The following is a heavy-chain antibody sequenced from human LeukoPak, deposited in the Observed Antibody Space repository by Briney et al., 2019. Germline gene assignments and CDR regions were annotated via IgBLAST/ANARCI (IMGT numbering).Heavy chain of an antibody. V-gene: IGHV3-66*01. CDR2: IHSDGTT. Sequence: ETLSLTCAVYGGSFSGYYWSWIRQPPGKGLEWVSVIHSDGTTYYADSVKGRFTISRDNSKNTLYLQINSLRAEDSAVYHCAKDPGYNSGTEYGDYWGQGTLVTVSS. CDR1: GGSFSGYY. D-gene: IGHD3/OR15-3a*01. CDR3: AKDPGYNSGTEYGDY. J-gene: IGHJ4*02.